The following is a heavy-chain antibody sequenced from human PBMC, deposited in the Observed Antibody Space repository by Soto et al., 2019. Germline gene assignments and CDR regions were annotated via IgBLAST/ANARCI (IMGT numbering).Heavy chain of an antibody. CDR2: IKSRAHGGTT. V-gene: IGHV3-15*01. Sequence: EVQLVESGGGLVEPGGSLRLSCAASGFSFTDAWMGWVRQAPGRGLEWVGRIKSRAHGGTTDFPAPVKGRFSISRHDSKSTHYLQMCSLQTEDTVVYHCTSDVGHMSLPLFSSWGQGTLVVVSS. CDR3: TSDVGHMSLPLFSS. J-gene: IGHJ5*02. CDR1: GFSFTDAW. D-gene: IGHD1-26*01.